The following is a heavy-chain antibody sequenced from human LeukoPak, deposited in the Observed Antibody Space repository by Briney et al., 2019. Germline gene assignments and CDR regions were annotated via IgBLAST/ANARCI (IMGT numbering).Heavy chain of an antibody. J-gene: IGHJ3*02. Sequence: ASVKVSCKASGYTFTSYGISWVRQAPGQGLEWMGWISAYNGNTNYAQKLQGRVTMTTDTSTSTAYMELRSLRSDDTAVYYCASRYCGSTSCYLRANDAFDIWGQGTMVTVSS. D-gene: IGHD2-2*01. CDR1: GYTFTSYG. V-gene: IGHV1-18*01. CDR2: ISAYNGNT. CDR3: ASRYCGSTSCYLRANDAFDI.